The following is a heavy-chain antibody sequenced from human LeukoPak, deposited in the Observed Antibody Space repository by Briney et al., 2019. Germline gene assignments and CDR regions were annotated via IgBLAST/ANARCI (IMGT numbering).Heavy chain of an antibody. Sequence: GGSLRLSCAASGFTFGSYWMHWVRQAPGKGLVWVSRINSDGSTTDYADSVKGRFTISRDNAKNTLFLQMNSLRAEDTAVYYCVRDLELAHYDSRGYAYWGQGTLVTVSS. V-gene: IGHV3-74*01. D-gene: IGHD3-22*01. CDR3: VRDLELAHYDSRGYAY. J-gene: IGHJ4*02. CDR2: INSDGSTT. CDR1: GFTFGSYW.